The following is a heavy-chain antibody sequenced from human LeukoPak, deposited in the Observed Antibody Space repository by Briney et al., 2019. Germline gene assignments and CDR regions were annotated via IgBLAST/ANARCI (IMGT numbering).Heavy chain of an antibody. D-gene: IGHD4-17*01. CDR1: GGSISRYY. Sequence: SETLSLTCTVSGGSISRYYWSWIRQPPGKGLEWIGYIYYSGTTNYDPSLKSRVTISVDTSKNQFSLKLSSVTAADTAVYYCARVKGYGDYSYSYYYATDVWGQGTTVTVSS. CDR3: ARVKGYGDYSYSYYYATDV. J-gene: IGHJ6*02. CDR2: IYYSGTT. V-gene: IGHV4-59*01.